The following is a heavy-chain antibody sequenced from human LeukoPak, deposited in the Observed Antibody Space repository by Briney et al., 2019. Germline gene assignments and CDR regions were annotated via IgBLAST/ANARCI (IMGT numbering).Heavy chain of an antibody. CDR3: ARVFARSGEISGSHFYY. Sequence: SVKVSCKASGGTFSSYAINWVRQAPGQGPEWMGGIIPIFGRANYAQKFQGRVTMTTDESTSTAYMELSSLRSEDTAVYYCARVFARSGEISGSHFYYWGQGTLVTVSS. D-gene: IGHD1-26*01. CDR1: GGTFSSYA. CDR2: IIPIFGRA. V-gene: IGHV1-69*05. J-gene: IGHJ4*02.